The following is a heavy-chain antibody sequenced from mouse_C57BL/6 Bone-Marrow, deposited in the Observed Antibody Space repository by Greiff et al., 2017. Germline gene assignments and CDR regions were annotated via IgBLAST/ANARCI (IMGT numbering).Heavy chain of an antibody. Sequence: VQLQQSGAELVRPGASVKLSCKASGYTFTDYYINWVKQRPGQGLEWIARIYPGSGNTYYNEKFKGKATLTAEKSSSTAYMQLSSLTSEDSAVYFCARRWLRHYFDYWGQGTTLTVSS. V-gene: IGHV1-76*01. D-gene: IGHD2-2*01. CDR2: IYPGSGNT. CDR1: GYTFTDYY. CDR3: ARRWLRHYFDY. J-gene: IGHJ2*01.